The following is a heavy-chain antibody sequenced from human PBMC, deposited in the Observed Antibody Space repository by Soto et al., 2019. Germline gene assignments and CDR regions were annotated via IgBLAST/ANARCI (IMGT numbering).Heavy chain of an antibody. CDR1: GFTFSSYW. Sequence: GGSLRFSCAASGFTFSSYWMNWVRQAPGKGLEWVANIKQDGSEKYYVDSVKGRFTISRDNAKNSLYLQMNSLRAEDTAVYYCARIPGTGIAAAGYYYYGMDVWGQGTTVTVSS. J-gene: IGHJ6*02. D-gene: IGHD6-13*01. V-gene: IGHV3-7*01. CDR2: IKQDGSEK. CDR3: ARIPGTGIAAAGYYYYGMDV.